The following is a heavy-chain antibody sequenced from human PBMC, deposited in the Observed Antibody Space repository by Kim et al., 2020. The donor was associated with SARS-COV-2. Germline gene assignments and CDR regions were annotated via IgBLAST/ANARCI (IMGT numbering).Heavy chain of an antibody. CDR2: MNPNSGNT. J-gene: IGHJ4*02. D-gene: IGHD6-19*01. V-gene: IGHV1-8*01. CDR3: ARGRSKRLNIAVAGNFDY. Sequence: ASVKVSCKASGYTFTSYDINWVRQATGQGLEWMGWMNPNSGNTGYAQKFQGRVTMTRNTSISTAYMELSSLRSEDTAVYYCARGRSKRLNIAVAGNFDYWGQGTLVTVSS. CDR1: GYTFTSYD.